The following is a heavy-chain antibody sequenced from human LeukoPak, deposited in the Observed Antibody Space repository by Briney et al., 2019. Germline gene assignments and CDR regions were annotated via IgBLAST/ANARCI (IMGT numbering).Heavy chain of an antibody. CDR2: IMPMLNIA. CDR1: GGIFSSYA. D-gene: IGHD4-17*01. Sequence: ASVNLSCKASGGIFSSYAISWVRQAPGQGLEWMGRIMPMLNIANYVQKFQGRVTITADESTSTAYMELISLTSEDTAVYYCAREHYGDYPDYWGQGTLVTVSS. J-gene: IGHJ4*02. V-gene: IGHV1-69*04. CDR3: AREHYGDYPDY.